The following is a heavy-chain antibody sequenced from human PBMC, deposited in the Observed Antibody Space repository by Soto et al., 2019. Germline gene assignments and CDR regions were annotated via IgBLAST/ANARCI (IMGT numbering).Heavy chain of an antibody. CDR3: TTVLFNCDSRGCHLDY. CDR1: GFTFRKAW. Sequence: SLRLSCAASGFTFRKAWFNWVRQAPGKGLEWVGRINTKSDGGTIDYAAHVKDRFIISRNDSENTLYLLINSLKTEDTGVYYCTTVLFNCDSRGCHLDYWGQGTLVTVSS. D-gene: IGHD3-22*01. V-gene: IGHV3-15*01. CDR2: INTKSDGGTI. J-gene: IGHJ4*02.